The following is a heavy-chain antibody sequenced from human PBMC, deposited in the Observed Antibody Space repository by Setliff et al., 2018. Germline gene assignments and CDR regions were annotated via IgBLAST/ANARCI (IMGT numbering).Heavy chain of an antibody. CDR3: ARGGMAAANRKGVFEY. V-gene: IGHV1-46*01. Sequence: ASVKVSCKASGHSLTGYYMHWVRQAPGQGLEWMGLINPGGGSASYAEKFQGRVTMTRDTSTSTFYMEVNILRSDDTAVYYCARGGMAAANRKGVFEYWGQGTLVTVSS. CDR1: GHSLTGYY. J-gene: IGHJ4*02. CDR2: INPGGGSA. D-gene: IGHD6-13*01.